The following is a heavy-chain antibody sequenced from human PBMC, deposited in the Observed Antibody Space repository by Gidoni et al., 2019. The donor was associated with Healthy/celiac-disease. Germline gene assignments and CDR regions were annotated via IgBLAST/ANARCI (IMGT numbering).Heavy chain of an antibody. CDR1: GFTFADYG. CDR2: INWNGGST. D-gene: IGHD6-19*01. Sequence: EVQLVESGGGVVRPGGSLRLSCAASGFTFADYGMSWVRQAPGKGLEWVSGINWNGGSTGYADSVKGRFTISRDNAKNSLYLQMNSLRAEDTALYHCARVRGSGQGEALDYWGQGTLVTVSS. J-gene: IGHJ4*02. CDR3: ARVRGSGQGEALDY. V-gene: IGHV3-20*01.